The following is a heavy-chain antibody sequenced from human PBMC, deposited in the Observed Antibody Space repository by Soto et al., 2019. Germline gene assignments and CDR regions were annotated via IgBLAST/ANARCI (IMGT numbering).Heavy chain of an antibody. CDR2: IKSKTDGGTT. V-gene: IGHV3-15*01. J-gene: IGHJ5*02. Sequence: SLRLYFAASGFTFSNAWMSGVRQAPGKGLEWVGRIKSKTDGGTTDYAAPVKGRFTISRDDSKNTLYLQMNSLKTEDTAVYYCTTEGLLWFGELSPFDPWGQGTLVTVSS. CDR1: GFTFSNAW. D-gene: IGHD3-10*01. CDR3: TTEGLLWFGELSPFDP.